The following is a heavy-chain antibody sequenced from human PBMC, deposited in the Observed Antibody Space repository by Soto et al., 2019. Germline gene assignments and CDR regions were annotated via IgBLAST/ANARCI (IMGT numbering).Heavy chain of an antibody. Sequence: GGSLRLSCAASGFPFSSYSMNWVRQAPGKGLEWVSSISSSSSYIYYADSVKGRFTISRDNAKNSLYLQMHSLRAEDTAVYYCARDGRMIVVSDAFDIWGQGTMVTVSS. CDR2: ISSSSSYI. J-gene: IGHJ3*02. CDR3: ARDGRMIVVSDAFDI. CDR1: GFPFSSYS. D-gene: IGHD3-22*01. V-gene: IGHV3-21*01.